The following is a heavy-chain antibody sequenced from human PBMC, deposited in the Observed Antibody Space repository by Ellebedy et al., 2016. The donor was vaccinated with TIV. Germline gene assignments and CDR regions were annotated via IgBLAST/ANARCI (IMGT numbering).Heavy chain of an antibody. V-gene: IGHV3-49*04. CDR2: IRSKAYGGTT. J-gene: IGHJ3*01. CDR3: ARETIMITFGGVITT. CDR1: GFTFDDYG. D-gene: IGHD3-16*02. Sequence: GESLKISCAASGFTFDDYGMHWVRQAPGKGLEWVGFIRSKAYGGTTEYAASVKGRFTISRDDSKNSLFLQMNSLKVEDTAVYFCARETIMITFGGVITTWGQGTMVTVSS.